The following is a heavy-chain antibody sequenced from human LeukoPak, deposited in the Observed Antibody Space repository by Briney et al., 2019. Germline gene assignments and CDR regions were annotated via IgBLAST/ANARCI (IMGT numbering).Heavy chain of an antibody. V-gene: IGHV3-33*01. CDR3: ARDRYSSTNYYYYYMDV. D-gene: IGHD6-13*01. Sequence: PGGSLRLSCAASGFTFSSYGMHWVRQAPGKGLEWVAVIWYDGSNKYYADSVKGRFTISRDNSKNTLYLQMNSLRAEDTAVYYSARDRYSSTNYYYYYMDVWGKGTTVNVSS. J-gene: IGHJ6*03. CDR2: IWYDGSNK. CDR1: GFTFSSYG.